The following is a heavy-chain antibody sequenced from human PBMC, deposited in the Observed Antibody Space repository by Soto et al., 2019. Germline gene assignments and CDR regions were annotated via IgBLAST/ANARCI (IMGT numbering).Heavy chain of an antibody. V-gene: IGHV4-34*01. J-gene: IGHJ4*02. CDR2: INHSGST. D-gene: IGHD6-13*01. CDR3: ARGAIAAAAPVDY. Sequence: PSETLSLTCAVYGGSFSGYYWSWVRQPPGKGLEWIGEINHSGSTNYNPSLKSRVTISVDTSKNQFSLKLSSVTAADTAVYYCARGAIAAAAPVDYWGQGTLVTVSS. CDR1: GGSFSGYY.